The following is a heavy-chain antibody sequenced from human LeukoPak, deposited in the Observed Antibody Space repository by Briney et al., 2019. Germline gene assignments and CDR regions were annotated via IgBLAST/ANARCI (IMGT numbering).Heavy chain of an antibody. J-gene: IGHJ4*02. D-gene: IGHD4-17*01. Sequence: PGGSLRLSCAASGFIFSTCWMSWVRQAPGKGLEWVASIKPDGSAKYYVDSVRGRFTISRDNAESSLCLEMISLRAEDTAVYYCARLFGTVTTYDYWGQGTLVAVSS. V-gene: IGHV3-7*01. CDR3: ARLFGTVTTYDY. CDR2: IKPDGSAK. CDR1: GFIFSTCW.